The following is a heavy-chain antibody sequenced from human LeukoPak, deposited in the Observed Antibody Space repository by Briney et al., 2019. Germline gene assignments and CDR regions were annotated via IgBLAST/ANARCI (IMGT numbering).Heavy chain of an antibody. V-gene: IGHV1-8*01. CDR2: MNPYSGNT. J-gene: IGHJ6*03. D-gene: IGHD2-2*01. Sequence: ASVKVSCKASGYTFTSYDINWVRQATGQGLEWMGWMNPYSGNTGYAQKFQGRVTMTRNTSISTAYMELRSLRSEDTAVYYRARGYQLPSYYYYYYYMDVWGKGTTVTVSS. CDR1: GYTFTSYD. CDR3: ARGYQLPSYYYYYYYMDV.